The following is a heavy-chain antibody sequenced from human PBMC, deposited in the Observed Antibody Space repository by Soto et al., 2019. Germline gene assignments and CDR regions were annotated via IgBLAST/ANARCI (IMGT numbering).Heavy chain of an antibody. CDR1: GFTFSSYW. V-gene: IGHV3-7*05. CDR2: IKQDGSEK. Sequence: EVQLVESGGGLVQPGGSLRLSCAASGFTFSSYWMSWVRQAPGKGLEWVANIKQDGSEKYYVDSVKGRFTISRDNAKNSLYLQMNSLRAEDTAVYYCARAIYSNYVLIDYYYGMDVWGQGTTVTVSS. CDR3: ARAIYSNYVLIDYYYGMDV. J-gene: IGHJ6*02. D-gene: IGHD4-4*01.